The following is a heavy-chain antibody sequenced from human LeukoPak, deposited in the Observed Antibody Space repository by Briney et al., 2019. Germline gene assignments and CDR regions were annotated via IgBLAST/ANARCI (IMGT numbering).Heavy chain of an antibody. V-gene: IGHV3-23*01. CDR3: PKNTILFNSRDYSLGAFKI. CDR2: ISGGGGKT. Sequence: WGSLRLSCEASGFSLSSFSWSWIRQAPGKGLEWVSAISGGGGKTWYADSVKGLFTISRDNSKNTLYLQMNMLRAEDTAQYYVPKNTILFNSRDYSLGAFKIGGAEAMVTVSS. D-gene: IGHD2-15*01. CDR1: GFSLSSFS. J-gene: IGHJ3*02.